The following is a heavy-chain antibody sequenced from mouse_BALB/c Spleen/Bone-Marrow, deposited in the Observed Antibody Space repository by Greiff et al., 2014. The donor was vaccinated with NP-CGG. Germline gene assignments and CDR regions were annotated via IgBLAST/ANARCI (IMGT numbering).Heavy chain of an antibody. CDR1: GFNIKDTY. CDR2: IDPANGNT. CDR3: ARVYPNAMDY. J-gene: IGHJ4*01. D-gene: IGHD2-1*01. V-gene: IGHV14-3*02. Sequence: VQLKESGVELVKPGASVKLSCTASGFNIKDTYMHWVKQRPEQGLEWIGRIDPANGNTKYDPKFQGKATITADTSSNTAYLQLSSLTSEDTAVYYCARVYPNAMDYWGQGTSVTVSS.